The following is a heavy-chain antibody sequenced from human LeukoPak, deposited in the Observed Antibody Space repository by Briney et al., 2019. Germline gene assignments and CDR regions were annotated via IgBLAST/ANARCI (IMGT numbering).Heavy chain of an antibody. Sequence: SETLSLTCAVYGGSFSGYYWGWIRQPPGKGLEWIGSIYYSGSTYYTTSLKSRVTISIDTSNNQFSLKLTSVTAADTAVYYCARYHSTWGLNYWGQGTLVTVSS. CDR3: ARYHSTWGLNY. CDR1: GGSFSGYY. J-gene: IGHJ4*02. D-gene: IGHD2-2*01. V-gene: IGHV4-39*01. CDR2: IYYSGST.